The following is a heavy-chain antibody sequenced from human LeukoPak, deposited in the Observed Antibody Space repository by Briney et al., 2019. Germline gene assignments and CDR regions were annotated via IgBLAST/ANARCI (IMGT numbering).Heavy chain of an antibody. CDR3: TRGLVVLSATSWSFDI. D-gene: IGHD2-15*01. CDR2: MNPHSGNA. Sequence: ASVKVSCKASGYTFTSYDINWVRQATGQGLEWMGWMNPHSGNAGYAQRCQARVRMTRNTSICTAYMELSSRRSEDTAVYYCTRGLVVLSATSWSFDIWGHGTMVTVSS. V-gene: IGHV1-8*01. J-gene: IGHJ3*02. CDR1: GYTFTSYD.